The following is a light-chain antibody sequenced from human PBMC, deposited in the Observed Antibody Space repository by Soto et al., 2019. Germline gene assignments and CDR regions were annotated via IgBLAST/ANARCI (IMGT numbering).Light chain of an antibody. J-gene: IGKJ4*01. CDR3: AQASHWPLT. CDR1: QSLVFRDGNTF. CDR2: QVS. Sequence: DVALTQTPLSLSVTLGQAASISCRSSQSLVFRDGNTFLSWFQQRPGQSPRRLIYQVSNRDSGVPDRFSSSGSGTDFTLTISRVEAEDVGIYYCAQASHWPLTFGGGTKVEI. V-gene: IGKV2-30*01.